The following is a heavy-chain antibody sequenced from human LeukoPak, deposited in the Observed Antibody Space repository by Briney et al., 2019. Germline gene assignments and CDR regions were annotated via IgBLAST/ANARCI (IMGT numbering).Heavy chain of an antibody. CDR1: GFTFSSYS. CDR2: ISSSSSYI. Sequence: GGSLRLSCAASGFTFSSYSMNWVRQAPGKGLEWVSSISSSSSYIYYADSVKGRFTISRDNAKNSLYLQMNSLRAEDTAVYYCARGRGMSSALVSDYYYGMDVWGQGTTVTVSS. J-gene: IGHJ6*02. CDR3: ARGRGMSSALVSDYYYGMDV. V-gene: IGHV3-21*01. D-gene: IGHD6-25*01.